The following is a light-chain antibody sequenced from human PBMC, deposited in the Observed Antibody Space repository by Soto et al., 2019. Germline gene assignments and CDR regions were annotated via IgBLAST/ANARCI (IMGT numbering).Light chain of an antibody. CDR3: QQYGSSPRT. V-gene: IGKV3-20*01. CDR1: QSVSSSY. J-gene: IGKJ1*01. CDR2: GAS. Sequence: EVVLTQSPDTLSLSPGERATLSCRASQSVSSSYLAWYQQKPGRAPRLLIYGASSRATGIPDRFSGSGSGTDFTLTISRLEPEDFAVYYCQQYGSSPRTFGQGTKVDIK.